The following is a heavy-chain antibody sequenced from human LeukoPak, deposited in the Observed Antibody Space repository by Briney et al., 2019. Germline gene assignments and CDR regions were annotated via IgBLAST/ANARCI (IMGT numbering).Heavy chain of an antibody. Sequence: GGSLRLSCAASGFTFSSYGMHWVRQAPGKGLEWVAFIRYDGSNKYYADSVKGRFTISRDNSKNTLYLQMNSLRAEDTAVYYCARGIVVVPAAMREAGNYINYYYYYMDVWGKGTTVTISS. CDR1: GFTFSSYG. J-gene: IGHJ6*03. V-gene: IGHV3-30*02. CDR3: ARGIVVVPAAMREAGNYINYYYYYMDV. CDR2: IRYDGSNK. D-gene: IGHD2-2*01.